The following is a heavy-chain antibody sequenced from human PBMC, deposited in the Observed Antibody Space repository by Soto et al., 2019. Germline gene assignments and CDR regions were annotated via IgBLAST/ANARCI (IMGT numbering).Heavy chain of an antibody. CDR2: IYYSGST. Sequence: QVQLQESGPGLVKPSETLSLTCTVSGGSISSYYWSWIRQPPGKGLEWIGYIYYSGSTNYNTSLKTRITISVDTSKNQFSLKLSSVTAADTAVYYCARAPAGKNFDYWGQGTLVTVSS. J-gene: IGHJ4*02. CDR1: GGSISSYY. CDR3: ARAPAGKNFDY. V-gene: IGHV4-59*01.